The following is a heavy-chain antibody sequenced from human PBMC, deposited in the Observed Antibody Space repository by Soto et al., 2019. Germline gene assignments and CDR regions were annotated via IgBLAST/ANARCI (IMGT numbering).Heavy chain of an antibody. CDR1: GGSISSGGYS. V-gene: IGHV4-61*08. CDR3: ASYDFWSGENWFDP. J-gene: IGHJ5*02. Sequence: SETLSLTCTVSGGSISSGGYSWSWIRQPPGKGLEWIGYIYYSGSTNYNPSLKSRVTISVDTSKNQFSLKLSSVTAADTAVYYCASYDFWSGENWFDPWGQGTLVTVSS. CDR2: IYYSGST. D-gene: IGHD3-3*01.